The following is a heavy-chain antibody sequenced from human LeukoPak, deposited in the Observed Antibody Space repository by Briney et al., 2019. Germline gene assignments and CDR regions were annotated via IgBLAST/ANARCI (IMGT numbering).Heavy chain of an antibody. V-gene: IGHV3-7*01. J-gene: IGHJ6*03. D-gene: IGHD2-2*02. CDR2: IKQDGSEK. CDR1: GFTFSSYW. Sequence: GGSLRLSCAASGFTFSSYWMSWVRQAPGKGLEWVANIKQDGSEKYYVDSVKGRFTISRDNAKNSLYLQMNSLRAEDTAVYYCARDNIVVVPAAITRHYYYYYMDVWGKGTTVTVSS. CDR3: ARDNIVVVPAAITRHYYYYYMDV.